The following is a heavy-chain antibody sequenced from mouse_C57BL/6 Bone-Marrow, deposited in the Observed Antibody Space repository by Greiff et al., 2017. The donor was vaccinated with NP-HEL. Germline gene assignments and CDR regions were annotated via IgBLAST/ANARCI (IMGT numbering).Heavy chain of an antibody. CDR2: IDPEDGDT. D-gene: IGHD2-4*01. Sequence: EVQLQQSGAELVRPGASVKLSCTASGFNIKDYYMHWEKQRPEQGLEWIGRIDPEDGDTEYAPKFQGKATMTADTSSNTAYLQLSSLTSEDTAVYYCTTDDYDGYFDVWGTGTTVTVSS. CDR3: TTDDYDGYFDV. J-gene: IGHJ1*03. V-gene: IGHV14-1*01. CDR1: GFNIKDYY.